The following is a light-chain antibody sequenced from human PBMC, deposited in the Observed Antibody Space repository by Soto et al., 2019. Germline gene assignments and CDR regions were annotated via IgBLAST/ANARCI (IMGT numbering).Light chain of an antibody. CDR1: SSDVGAYNY. CDR3: TSYVGSSNVNWV. J-gene: IGLJ3*02. Sequence: QSALTQPASVSGSPGQSITISCTGTSSDVGAYNYVSWYQQHPDKAPKLMIFEVSDRPSGVSNRFSGSNSGNTASLTISGLQAEDEADYYCTSYVGSSNVNWVFGGGTKLTVL. V-gene: IGLV2-14*01. CDR2: EVS.